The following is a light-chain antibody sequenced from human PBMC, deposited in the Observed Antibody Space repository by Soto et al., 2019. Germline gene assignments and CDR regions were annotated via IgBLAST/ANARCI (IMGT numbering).Light chain of an antibody. CDR2: NVY. CDR1: SSDVGAYNF. V-gene: IGLV2-14*03. J-gene: IGLJ1*01. Sequence: QSALTQPASVSGSPGQSITISCPGTSSDVGAYNFVSWHQQHPGKAPKLIIYNVYDRPSGISYRFAGSKSGNTASLTISGLQGEDEADYYCSSYTISRTYVFGTGTKLTVL. CDR3: SSYTISRTYV.